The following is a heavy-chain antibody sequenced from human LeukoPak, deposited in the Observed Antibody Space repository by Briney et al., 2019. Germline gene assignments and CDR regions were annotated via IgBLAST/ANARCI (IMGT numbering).Heavy chain of an antibody. CDR2: ISSSSSNI. CDR1: GFTFSSYS. Sequence: GGSLRLSCAASGFTFSSYSMNWVRQAPGKGLEWVSSISSSSSNIYYADSVKGRFTISRDNAKNSLYLQMNSLRAEDTAVYYCARCGSGYPSCYWGQGTLVTVSS. V-gene: IGHV3-21*01. J-gene: IGHJ4*02. D-gene: IGHD3-3*01. CDR3: ARCGSGYPSCY.